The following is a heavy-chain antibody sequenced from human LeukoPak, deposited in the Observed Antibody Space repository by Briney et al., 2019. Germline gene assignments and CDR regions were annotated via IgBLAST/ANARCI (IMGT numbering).Heavy chain of an antibody. CDR3: AKSSYYVSSGFYREYYFDY. D-gene: IGHD3-22*01. Sequence: PGGSLRLSCVASGFSFNNFGMSWVRQAPGKGLEWVSSISGTGGSTHYADSVKGRFTISRDNSKNTLYLQMNSLRAGDTAVYYCAKSSYYVSSGFYREYYFDYWGQGALVPVSS. V-gene: IGHV3-23*01. CDR2: ISGTGGST. J-gene: IGHJ4*02. CDR1: GFSFNNFG.